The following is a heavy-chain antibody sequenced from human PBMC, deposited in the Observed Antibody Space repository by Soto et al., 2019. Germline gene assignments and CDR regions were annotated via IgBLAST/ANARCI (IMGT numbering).Heavy chain of an antibody. CDR3: ARVVCTNGVCYNYFDH. D-gene: IGHD2-8*01. V-gene: IGHV4-34*01. CDR2: INHSGST. J-gene: IGHJ4*02. CDR1: GGSFSGYY. Sequence: SETLSLTCAVYGGSFSGYYWSWIRQPPGKGLEWIGEINHSGSTNYNPSLKSRVTISVDTSKNQFSLKLSSVTAADTAVYYCARVVCTNGVCYNYFDHWGQGTLVTVSS.